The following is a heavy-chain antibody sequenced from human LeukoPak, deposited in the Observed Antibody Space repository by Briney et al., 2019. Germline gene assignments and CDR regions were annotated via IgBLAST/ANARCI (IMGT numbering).Heavy chain of an antibody. J-gene: IGHJ4*02. CDR2: IRSEAYGGTT. CDR3: TSGYYDFWSGYRQIDY. CDR1: GFTFGDYA. Sequence: GGSLRLSCTASGFTFGDYAMSWVRQAPGKGLEWVGFIRSEAYGGTTEYAASVKGRFTISRDDSKSIAYLQMNSLKTEDTAVYYCTSGYYDFWSGYRQIDYWGQGTLVTVSS. D-gene: IGHD3-3*01. V-gene: IGHV3-49*04.